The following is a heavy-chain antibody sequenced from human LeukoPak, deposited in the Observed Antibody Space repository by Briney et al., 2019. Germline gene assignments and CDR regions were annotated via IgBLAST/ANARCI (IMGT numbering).Heavy chain of an antibody. CDR2: IYYSGST. Sequence: SETLSLTCTVSGGSISSYYWSWIRQPPGKGLEWIGYIYYSGSTNYNPSLKSRVTISVDTSKNQFSLKLSSVTAADTAVYYCARDTVAGYYYGMDVWGQGTTVTVSS. CDR1: GGSISSYY. V-gene: IGHV4-59*12. CDR3: ARDTVAGYYYGMDV. J-gene: IGHJ6*02. D-gene: IGHD6-19*01.